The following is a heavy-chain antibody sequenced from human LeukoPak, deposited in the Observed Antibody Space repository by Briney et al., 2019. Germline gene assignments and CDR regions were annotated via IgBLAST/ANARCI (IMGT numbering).Heavy chain of an antibody. CDR3: ARGRQFLRFLDF. J-gene: IGHJ4*02. CDR2: VNHSGST. D-gene: IGHD3-3*01. Sequence: SETLSLTCAVYGGSFSGYYWTWIRQSPEKGLEWIGEVNHSGSTKYNPSFRSRVTMSVDTSKNQFPLDLTSVTAADTGVYYCARGRQFLRFLDFWGQGTLVTVSS. CDR1: GGSFSGYY. V-gene: IGHV4-34*01.